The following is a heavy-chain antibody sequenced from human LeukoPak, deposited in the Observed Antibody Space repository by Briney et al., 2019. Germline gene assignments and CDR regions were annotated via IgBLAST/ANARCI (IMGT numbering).Heavy chain of an antibody. D-gene: IGHD6-19*01. CDR2: ISYDGSNK. J-gene: IGHJ4*02. Sequence: GGSLRLSCAASGFTFSSYAMHWVRQAPGKGLEWVAVISYDGSNKYYADSVKGRFTISRDNSKNTLYLQMNSLRAEDTAVYYCARSAVAVFGYYFGYWGQGTLVTASS. CDR1: GFTFSSYA. V-gene: IGHV3-30-3*01. CDR3: ARSAVAVFGYYFGY.